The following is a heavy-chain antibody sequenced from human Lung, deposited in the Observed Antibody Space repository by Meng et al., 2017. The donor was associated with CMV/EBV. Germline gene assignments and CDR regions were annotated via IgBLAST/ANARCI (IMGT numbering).Heavy chain of an antibody. V-gene: IGHV1-46*01. Sequence: SXXVSXXTSGYTFTTYYIHWVRQAPGQGLEWMGIINPRHGGTAYAHKFQGRVAMTRDTSTSTVYIELRSLRTEDRAVYYCAGARYFDWLGFDPWGQGPPVTVSS. CDR3: AGARYFDWLGFDP. CDR1: GYTFTTYY. CDR2: INPRHGGT. D-gene: IGHD3-9*01. J-gene: IGHJ5*02.